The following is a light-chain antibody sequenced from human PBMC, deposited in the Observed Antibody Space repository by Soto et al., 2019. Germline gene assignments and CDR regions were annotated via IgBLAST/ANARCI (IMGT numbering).Light chain of an antibody. CDR3: QQYNDWPPWT. CDR1: QSVGSN. V-gene: IGKV3-15*01. J-gene: IGKJ1*01. CDR2: GAS. Sequence: EIVMTQSPATLSVSPGERATLSCRASQSVGSNLAWYQQRPGQPPRLLIHGASTRATGIPARFSGSGSGTECTLTISSLQSEDFVLYYCQQYNDWPPWTFGQGTKVEIK.